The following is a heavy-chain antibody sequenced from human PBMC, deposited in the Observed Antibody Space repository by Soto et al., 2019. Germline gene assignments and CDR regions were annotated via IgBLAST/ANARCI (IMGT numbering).Heavy chain of an antibody. J-gene: IGHJ5*02. V-gene: IGHV4-59*08. CDR2: IYYSGST. CDR3: ARLNSDYYGSGSYLGWFDP. Sequence: PSETLSLTCTVSGGYISSYYWSWIRQPPGKGLEWIGYIYYSGSTNYNPSLKSRVTISVDTSKNQFSLKLSSVTAADTAVYYCARLNSDYYGSGSYLGWFDPWGQGTLVTVSS. D-gene: IGHD3-10*01. CDR1: GGYISSYY.